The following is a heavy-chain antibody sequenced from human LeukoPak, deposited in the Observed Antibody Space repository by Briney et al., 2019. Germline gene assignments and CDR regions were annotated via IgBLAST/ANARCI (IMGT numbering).Heavy chain of an antibody. J-gene: IGHJ4*02. Sequence: SETLSLTCTVSGDSISFYFWTWIRQLPGEGLQWIGDISYSGSTNYNPSLKSRAMISLDTSKNHFSLELSSVTAADTALYYCARAHGAIPFDYWGQGTLVTVSS. CDR1: GDSISFYF. V-gene: IGHV4-59*01. CDR2: ISYSGST. CDR3: ARAHGAIPFDY.